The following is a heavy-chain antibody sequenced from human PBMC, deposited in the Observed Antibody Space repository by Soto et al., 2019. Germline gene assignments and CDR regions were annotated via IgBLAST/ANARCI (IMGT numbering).Heavy chain of an antibody. J-gene: IGHJ3*02. CDR1: GGTFSSYT. Sequence: QVQLVQSGAEVKKPGSSVKVSCKASGGTFSSYTISWVRXXPXXGXXXXXXXIPILGIANYAQKFQGRVTITADKSTSTAYMELSSLRSEDTAVYYCARDERLAYCGGDCYSVAFDIWGQGTMVTVSS. CDR3: ARDERLAYCGGDCYSVAFDI. D-gene: IGHD2-21*02. V-gene: IGHV1-69*08. CDR2: XIPILGIA.